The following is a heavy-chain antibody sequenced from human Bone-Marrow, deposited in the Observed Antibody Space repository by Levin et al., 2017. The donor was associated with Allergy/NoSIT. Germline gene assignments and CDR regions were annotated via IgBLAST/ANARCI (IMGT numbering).Heavy chain of an antibody. Sequence: GASVKVSCKASGYTFTSYDINWVRQATGQGLEWMGWMNPNSGNTGYAQKFQGRVTMTRNTSISTAYMELSSLRSEDTAVYYCATPVVAVAGARYNYWGQGTLVTVSS. CDR2: MNPNSGNT. CDR3: ATPVVAVAGARYNY. D-gene: IGHD6-19*01. CDR1: GYTFTSYD. J-gene: IGHJ4*02. V-gene: IGHV1-8*01.